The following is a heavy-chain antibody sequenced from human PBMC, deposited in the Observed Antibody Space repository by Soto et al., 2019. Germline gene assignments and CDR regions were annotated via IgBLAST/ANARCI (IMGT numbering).Heavy chain of an antibody. Sequence: PSETLSLTCAVYGGSFSGYYWSWIRQPPGKGLEWIGEINHSGSTNYNPSLKSRVTISVDTSKNQFSLKLSSVTAADTAVYYCASGAVAGTHYYYYGMDVWGQGTTVTVS. CDR3: ASGAVAGTHYYYYGMDV. D-gene: IGHD6-19*01. J-gene: IGHJ6*02. CDR2: INHSGST. V-gene: IGHV4-34*01. CDR1: GGSFSGYY.